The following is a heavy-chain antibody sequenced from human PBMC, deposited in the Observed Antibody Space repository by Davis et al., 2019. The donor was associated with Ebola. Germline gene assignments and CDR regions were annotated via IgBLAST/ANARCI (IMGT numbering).Heavy chain of an antibody. CDR1: GGSISSSNW. D-gene: IGHD1-14*01. CDR2: IYHSGST. J-gene: IGHJ6*02. V-gene: IGHV4-4*02. Sequence: SETLSLTCAVSGGSISSSNWWSWVRQPPGKGLEWIGEIYHSGSTNYNPSLKSRVTISVDKSKNQFSLKLSSVTAADTAVYYCARGPDTYYYYGMDVWGQGTTVTVSS. CDR3: ARGPDTYYYYGMDV.